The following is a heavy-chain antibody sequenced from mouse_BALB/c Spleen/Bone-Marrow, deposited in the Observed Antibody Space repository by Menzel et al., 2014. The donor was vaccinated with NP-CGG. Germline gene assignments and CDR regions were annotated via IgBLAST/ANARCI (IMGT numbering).Heavy chain of an antibody. J-gene: IGHJ2*01. CDR1: GYTFSNYW. CDR3: ARASVVPYYLDF. CDR2: ILPGSGTA. Sequence: VHLVESGAELMKPGASVKISCKATGYTFSNYWIDWVKQRPGHGLEWIGEILPGSGTANYNEKFKGKATFTADTSSNTAYMQLSSLTSEDSALYYCARASVVPYYLDFWGQGTTLTVSS. D-gene: IGHD1-1*01. V-gene: IGHV1-9*01.